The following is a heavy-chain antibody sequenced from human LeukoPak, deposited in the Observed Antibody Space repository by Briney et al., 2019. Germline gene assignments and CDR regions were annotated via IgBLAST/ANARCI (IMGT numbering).Heavy chain of an antibody. CDR3: AKDRVSGGDRGSDY. CDR1: GFTFSSYG. CDR2: ISYDGGDK. Sequence: PGRSLRLSCAASGFTFSSYGMHWARQAPGKGLEWVAVISYDGGDKYYADSVKGRFTISRDNSKNTLYLQMNSLRGDDMGVYYCAKDRVSGGDRGSDYWGQGTLVTVSS. D-gene: IGHD4-17*01. V-gene: IGHV3-30*18. J-gene: IGHJ4*02.